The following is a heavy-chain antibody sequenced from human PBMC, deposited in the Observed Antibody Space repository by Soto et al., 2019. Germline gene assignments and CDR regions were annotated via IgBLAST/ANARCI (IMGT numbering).Heavy chain of an antibody. CDR3: ARSGTDYYDSSGYYYVTY. D-gene: IGHD3-22*01. CDR2: IYYSGST. Sequence: SETLSLTCTVSGGSVSSGSYYWSWIRQPPGKGLEWIGYIYYSGSTNYNPSLKSRVTISVDTSKNQFSLKLSSVTAADTAVYYCARSGTDYYDSSGYYYVTYWGQGTLVTVSS. CDR1: GGSVSSGSYY. V-gene: IGHV4-61*01. J-gene: IGHJ4*02.